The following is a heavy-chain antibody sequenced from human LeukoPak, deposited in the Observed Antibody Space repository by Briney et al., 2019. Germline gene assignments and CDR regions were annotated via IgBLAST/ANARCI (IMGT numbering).Heavy chain of an antibody. V-gene: IGHV1-2*04. CDR1: GYTFTGYY. CDR2: INPNSGGT. J-gene: IGHJ4*02. Sequence: GESLKISCKASGYTFTGYYMHWVRQAPGQGLEWMGWINPNSGGTNYAQKFQGWVTMTRDTSISTAYMELSRLRSDDTAVYYCARGEPEYSSSLFYFDYWGQGTLVTVSS. D-gene: IGHD6-6*01. CDR3: ARGEPEYSSSLFYFDY.